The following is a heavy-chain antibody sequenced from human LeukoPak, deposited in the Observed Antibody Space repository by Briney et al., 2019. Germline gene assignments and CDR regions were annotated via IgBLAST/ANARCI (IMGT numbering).Heavy chain of an antibody. V-gene: IGHV4-4*07. CDR3: ARDRGYGDYEYYFDY. CDR1: GGSISSYY. D-gene: IGHD4-17*01. CDR2: IYTSGST. Sequence: PSETLSLTCTASGGSISSYYWSWIRQPAGKGLEWIGRIYTSGSTNYNPSLKSRVTISVDKSKNQFSLKLSSVTAADTAVYYCARDRGYGDYEYYFDYWGQGTLVTVSS. J-gene: IGHJ4*02.